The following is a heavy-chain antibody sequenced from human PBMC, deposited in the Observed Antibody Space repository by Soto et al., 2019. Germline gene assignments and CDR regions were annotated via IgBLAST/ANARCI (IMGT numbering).Heavy chain of an antibody. J-gene: IGHJ6*02. Sequence: KTSETLSLTCTVSGGSISRGDYYWSWIRQPPGKGLEWIGYIYYRGSTYYNPSLKSRVTISVDTSKNQFSLKLSSVTAADTAVYYCARAWDYDILTGYFPLPLGMDVWCQGTTVTVSS. CDR3: ARAWDYDILTGYFPLPLGMDV. V-gene: IGHV4-30-4*01. CDR2: IYYRGST. CDR1: GGSISRGDYY. D-gene: IGHD3-9*01.